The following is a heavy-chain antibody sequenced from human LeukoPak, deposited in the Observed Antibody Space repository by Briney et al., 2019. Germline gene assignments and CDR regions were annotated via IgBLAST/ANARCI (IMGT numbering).Heavy chain of an antibody. CDR2: ISSNGGST. J-gene: IGHJ4*02. CDR3: ARVSGWSLFDY. D-gene: IGHD6-19*01. Sequence: PGGSLRLSCAASGFTFSSYAMHWVRQAPGKGLEYVSAISSNGGSTYYANSVKGRFTISRDNSKNTLYLQMGSLRAEDMAVYYCARVSGWSLFDYWGQGTLVTVSS. CDR1: GFTFSSYA. V-gene: IGHV3-64*01.